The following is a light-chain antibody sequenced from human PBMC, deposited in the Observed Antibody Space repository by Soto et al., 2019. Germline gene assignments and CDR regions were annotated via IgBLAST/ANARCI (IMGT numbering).Light chain of an antibody. CDR3: GTWDSSGV. CDR2: DNN. CDR1: SSNIGNNY. J-gene: IGLJ3*02. V-gene: IGLV1-51*01. Sequence: QSVLTQPPSVSAAPGQKVTISCSGSSSNIGNNYVSWYQQLPGTAPKLLIYDNNKRPSGIPDRFSGSKSGTSATLGITGLQTWDESDYYCGTWDSSGVFGGGTKLTVL.